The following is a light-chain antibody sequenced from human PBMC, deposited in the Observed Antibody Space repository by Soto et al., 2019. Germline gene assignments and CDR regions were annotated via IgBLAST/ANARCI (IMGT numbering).Light chain of an antibody. CDR1: SGYSSYA. CDR2: VNSDGSQ. CDR3: QAWGTGIWV. V-gene: IGLV4-69*01. Sequence: QPVLTQSPSASASLGASVKLTCTLSSGYSSYAIAWHQQQPEKGPRYLMKVNSDGSQIKGDGIPDCFSGSSSGAERYLTISSLQSEDEADYYCQAWGTGIWVFGGGTKLTVL. J-gene: IGLJ3*02.